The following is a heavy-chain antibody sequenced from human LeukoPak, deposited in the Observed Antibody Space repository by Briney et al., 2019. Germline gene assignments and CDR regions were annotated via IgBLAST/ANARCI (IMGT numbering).Heavy chain of an antibody. CDR1: GDSVSSNSAA. J-gene: IGHJ4*02. Sequence: SQILSLTCAISGDSVSSNSAAWNWIRQSPSRGLEWLGRTYYRSKWYNDYAVSVKSRITINPDTSKNQFSLQLNSVTPEDTAVYYCARDDSSGYALYSSSWFDYWGQGTLVTVSS. CDR2: TYYRSKWYN. V-gene: IGHV6-1*01. CDR3: ARDDSSGYALYSSSWFDY. D-gene: IGHD6-13*01.